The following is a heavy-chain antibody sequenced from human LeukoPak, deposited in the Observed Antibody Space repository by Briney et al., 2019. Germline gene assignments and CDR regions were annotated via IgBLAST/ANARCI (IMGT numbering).Heavy chain of an antibody. D-gene: IGHD5-12*01. CDR2: IDTKGTRT. Sequence: GSLRLSCAASGFTFSSYSMNWVRQAPGKGLERVSGIDTKGTRTYYADSVKGRFTISRDNSKNTLFLQLNSLRAEDTAVYYCVKEVVATIPPLWGQGTLVTVSS. CDR1: GFTFSSYS. V-gene: IGHV3-23*01. J-gene: IGHJ4*02. CDR3: VKEVVATIPPL.